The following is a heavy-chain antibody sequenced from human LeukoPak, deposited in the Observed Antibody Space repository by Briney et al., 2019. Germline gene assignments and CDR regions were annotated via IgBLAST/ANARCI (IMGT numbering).Heavy chain of an antibody. J-gene: IGHJ3*02. CDR3: AAYAGHSSGYGAGGAFDI. V-gene: IGHV1-58*02. CDR2: IVVGSCNT. CDR1: GFTFTSSA. D-gene: IGHD3-22*01. Sequence: ASVNVSCKASGFTFTSSAMQWVRQARGQRLEGIGLIVVGSCNTNYAQKFQERVTITRDMSTSTAYMELSSLRSEDTAVYYCAAYAGHSSGYGAGGAFDIWGQGTMVTVSS.